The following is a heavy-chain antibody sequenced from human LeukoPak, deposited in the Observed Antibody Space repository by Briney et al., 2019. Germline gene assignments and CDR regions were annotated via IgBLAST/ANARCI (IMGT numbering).Heavy chain of an antibody. D-gene: IGHD2-2*01. V-gene: IGHV1-2*02. Sequence: ASVKVSCKASGYTFTGYYMHWVRQAPGQGLEWMGWINPNSGGTNYAQKLQGRVTMTRDTSISTAYIELSRRRADDTAVYYCARGNHNIVVVPAASWPDYWGQGTLVTVSS. CDR3: ARGNHNIVVVPAASWPDY. J-gene: IGHJ4*02. CDR2: INPNSGGT. CDR1: GYTFTGYY.